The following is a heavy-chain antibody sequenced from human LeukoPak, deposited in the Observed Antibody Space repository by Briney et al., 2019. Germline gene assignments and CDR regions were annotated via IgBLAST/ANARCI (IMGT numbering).Heavy chain of an antibody. V-gene: IGHV4-34*01. Sequence: SETLSLTCAVYGGSFSGYYWSWIRQPPGKGLEWIGEINHSGSTNYNPSLKSRVTISVDTSKNQFSLKLSSVTAADTAVYYCATGGIPNSYYFDYWGQGTLVTVSS. CDR2: INHSGST. CDR3: ATGGIPNSYYFDY. D-gene: IGHD2-15*01. J-gene: IGHJ4*02. CDR1: GGSFSGYY.